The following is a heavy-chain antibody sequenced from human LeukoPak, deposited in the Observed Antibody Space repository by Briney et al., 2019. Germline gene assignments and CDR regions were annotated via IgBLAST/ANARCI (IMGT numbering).Heavy chain of an antibody. Sequence: GRSLRLSRAASGFTFSSYVMHWVRQAPGKGLEWVAIISYDGSNEYYADSVKGRFTISRDNSKNTLYLQMNSLRAADTAVYYCAGGRYCSSTSFARRPTYYYYMDVWGKGTTVTVSS. V-gene: IGHV3-30*04. CDR3: AGGRYCSSTSFARRPTYYYYMDV. CDR2: ISYDGSNE. J-gene: IGHJ6*03. D-gene: IGHD2-2*01. CDR1: GFTFSSYV.